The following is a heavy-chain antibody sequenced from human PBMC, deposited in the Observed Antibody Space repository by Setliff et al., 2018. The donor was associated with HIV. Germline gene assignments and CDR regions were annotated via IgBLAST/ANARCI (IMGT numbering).Heavy chain of an antibody. CDR1: GLTFNRYW. CDR2: IRSKAYGGTT. CDR3: TRHETTAY. J-gene: IGHJ4*02. V-gene: IGHV3-49*04. Sequence: GGSLRLSCVASGLTFNRYWMSWVRQVPGKGLEWVGFIRSKAYGGTTEYAASVKGRFTISRDDSKNTAYLQMDRLRTEDTAVYYCTRHETTAYWGQGTLVTVSS. D-gene: IGHD4-17*01.